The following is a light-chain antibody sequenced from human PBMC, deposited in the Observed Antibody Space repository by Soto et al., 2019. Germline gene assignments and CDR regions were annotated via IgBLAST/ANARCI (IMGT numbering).Light chain of an antibody. V-gene: IGKV3-20*01. CDR3: QQYDSSPIFT. Sequence: EIVLTQSPGTLSLSPGERATLSCRASQSVSSNYLAWYQQTPGQAPRLLIYGASSRATGIPDRFSGSGSGTDFTLTISRLEPEDFAVYYCQQYDSSPIFTFGPGTKVDI. CDR1: QSVSSNY. CDR2: GAS. J-gene: IGKJ3*01.